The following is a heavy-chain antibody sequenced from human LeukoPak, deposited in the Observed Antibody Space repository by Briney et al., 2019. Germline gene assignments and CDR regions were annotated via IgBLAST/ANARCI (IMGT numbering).Heavy chain of an antibody. V-gene: IGHV1-24*01. J-gene: IGHJ4*02. Sequence: VSVKVSCKVSGYTLTELSMHWVRQAPGKGLEWMGGFDPEDGETIYAQKFQGRVTMTEDTSTDTAYMELSSLRSEDTAVYYCATLTTVTPYYFDYWGQGTLVTVSS. D-gene: IGHD4-11*01. CDR2: FDPEDGET. CDR1: GYTLTELS. CDR3: ATLTTVTPYYFDY.